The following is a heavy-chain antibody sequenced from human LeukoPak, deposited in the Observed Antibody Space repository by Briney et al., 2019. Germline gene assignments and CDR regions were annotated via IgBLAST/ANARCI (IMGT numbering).Heavy chain of an antibody. CDR3: AKMKGRGLDY. D-gene: IGHD1-26*01. CDR2: ISGSGSST. V-gene: IGHV3-23*01. J-gene: IGHJ4*02. CDR1: GFTFDDYA. Sequence: GGSLRLSCAASGFTFDDYAMHWVRQAPGKGLEWVSAISGSGSSTYYADSVKGRFTISRDNSKNTLYLQMNSLRAEDTAVYSCAKMKGRGLDYWGQGTLVTVSS.